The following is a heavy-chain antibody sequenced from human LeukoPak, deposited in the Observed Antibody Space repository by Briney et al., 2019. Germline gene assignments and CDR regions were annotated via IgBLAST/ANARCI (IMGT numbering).Heavy chain of an antibody. CDR3: ARVGDYDILTGYWSHRFDP. CDR1: GGSISSSSYY. Sequence: SETLSLTCTVSGGSISSSSYYWGWIRQPPGKGLEWIGSIYYSGSTYYNPSLKSRVTISVDTSKNQFSLKLSSVTAADTAVYYCARVGDYDILTGYWSHRFDPWGQGTLVTVSS. CDR2: IYYSGST. D-gene: IGHD3-9*01. J-gene: IGHJ5*02. V-gene: IGHV4-39*07.